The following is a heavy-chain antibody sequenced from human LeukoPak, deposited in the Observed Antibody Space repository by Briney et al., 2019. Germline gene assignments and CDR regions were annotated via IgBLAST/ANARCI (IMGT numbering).Heavy chain of an antibody. Sequence: GASVKVSCKASGYTFTSYGISWVRQAPGQGLEWMGCISAYNGNTNYAQKLQGRVTMTTDTSTSTAYMELRSLRSDDTAVYYCARNYRWLGHSSGYSSPDYWGQGNLVTVSS. D-gene: IGHD3-22*01. CDR2: ISAYNGNT. V-gene: IGHV1-18*01. CDR3: ARNYRWLGHSSGYSSPDY. J-gene: IGHJ4*02. CDR1: GYTFTSYG.